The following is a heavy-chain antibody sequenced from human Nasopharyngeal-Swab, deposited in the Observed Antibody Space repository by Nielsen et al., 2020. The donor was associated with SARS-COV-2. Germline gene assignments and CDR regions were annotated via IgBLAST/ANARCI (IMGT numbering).Heavy chain of an antibody. CDR1: GGSFSGYY. V-gene: IGHV4-34*01. D-gene: IGHD5-18*01. Sequence: SETLSLTCAVYGGSFSGYYWGWIRQPPGKGLEWIGEINHSGSTNYNPSLKSRVTISVDTSKNQFSLKLSSVTAADTAVYYCARGGYSYGPDYWGQGTLATVSS. CDR2: INHSGST. J-gene: IGHJ4*02. CDR3: ARGGYSYGPDY.